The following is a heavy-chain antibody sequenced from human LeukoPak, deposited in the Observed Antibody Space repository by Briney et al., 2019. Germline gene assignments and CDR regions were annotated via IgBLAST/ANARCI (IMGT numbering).Heavy chain of an antibody. CDR3: ARDRGWSQTYGSGTYGLDY. D-gene: IGHD3-10*01. CDR1: GFTFSNYA. V-gene: IGHV3-30*04. J-gene: IGHJ4*02. Sequence: PGRSLRLSCTASGFTFSNYAMYWVRQAPGKGLQWVALISYDGSNKYYADSVKGRFTISRDNSRNTLYLQMNSLRAEDTAVYYCARDRGWSQTYGSGTYGLDYWDQGTLVTVSS. CDR2: ISYDGSNK.